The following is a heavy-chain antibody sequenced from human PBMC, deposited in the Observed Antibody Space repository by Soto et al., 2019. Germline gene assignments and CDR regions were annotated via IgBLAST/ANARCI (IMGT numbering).Heavy chain of an antibody. CDR1: GGSFSGYY. J-gene: IGHJ4*02. Sequence: PSETLSLTXAVSGGSFSGYYWSWIRQPPGKGLEWIGEISHSGSTNYNPSLKSRVTISVDTSKNQFSLKLSSVTAADTAVYYCARGDGSGWYLFDYWGQGTLVTVS. CDR3: ARGDGSGWYLFDY. V-gene: IGHV4-34*01. CDR2: ISHSGST. D-gene: IGHD6-19*01.